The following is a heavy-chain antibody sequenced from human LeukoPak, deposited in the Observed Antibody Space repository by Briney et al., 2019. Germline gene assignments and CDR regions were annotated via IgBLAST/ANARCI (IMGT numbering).Heavy chain of an antibody. CDR1: GFTFSSYA. J-gene: IGHJ5*02. Sequence: GGSLRLSCAASGFTFSSYAMSRVRQAPGKGLEWVSLLSGSGDTTYYADSVKGRFTISRDNSKNTLYLQMNSLRAEDSAVYYCARGFGRPWGQGTLVTVSS. V-gene: IGHV3-23*01. CDR3: ARGFGRP. CDR2: LSGSGDTT. D-gene: IGHD3-10*01.